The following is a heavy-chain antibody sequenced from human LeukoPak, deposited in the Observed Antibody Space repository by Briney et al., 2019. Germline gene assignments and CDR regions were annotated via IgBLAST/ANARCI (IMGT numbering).Heavy chain of an antibody. V-gene: IGHV3-53*01. D-gene: IGHD6-13*01. CDR1: GFTVSSNY. Sequence: GGSLRLSCAASGFTVSSNYMSWVRQAPGKGLEWVSVIYSGGSTYYADSVKGRFTISRDNSKNTLYLQMNSLRAEDTAVYYCAREAQGQQLDYWGQGTLVTASS. CDR3: AREAQGQQLDY. J-gene: IGHJ4*02. CDR2: IYSGGST.